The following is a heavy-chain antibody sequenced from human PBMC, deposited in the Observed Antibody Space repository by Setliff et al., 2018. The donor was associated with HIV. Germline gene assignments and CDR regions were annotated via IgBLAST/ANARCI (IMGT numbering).Heavy chain of an antibody. J-gene: IGHJ4*02. CDR3: VHSLLGAPMVDY. CDR1: GYSITSGYS. CDR2: AYHSGRT. V-gene: IGHV4-38-2*01. D-gene: IGHD3-16*01. Sequence: LSLTCAVSGYSITSGYSWGWIRQSPGKGLEWIGNAYHSGRTYYNPSLKSRVAMTIDTSKNQFSLRPNSVTAADTAMYYCVHSLLGAPMVDYWGQGTLVTAPQ.